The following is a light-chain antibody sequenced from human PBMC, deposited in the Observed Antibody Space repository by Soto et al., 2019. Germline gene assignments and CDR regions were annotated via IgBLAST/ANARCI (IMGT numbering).Light chain of an antibody. CDR3: QQFNSYPIT. V-gene: IGKV1-9*01. CDR1: QGISSN. Sequence: DIQLTQSPSFLSASVGDRVTITCRASQGISSNLAWYQQKPGKAPKLLIYAASNLQSGVQSRFSCSGSGTEFTLTISSLQPEDFATYYCQQFNSYPITFGQGTRLEIK. J-gene: IGKJ5*01. CDR2: AAS.